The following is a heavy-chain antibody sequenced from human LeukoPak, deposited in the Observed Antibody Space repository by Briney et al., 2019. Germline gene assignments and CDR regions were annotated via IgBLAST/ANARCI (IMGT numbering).Heavy chain of an antibody. Sequence: GGSLRLSCAASGFTFSSYGMHWVRQAPGKGLEWVAFIRYDGSNKYYADSVKGRFTISRDNSKNTLYLQMNSLRAEDTAVYYCAKAGLKELWSPDYWGQGTLVTVSS. V-gene: IGHV3-30*02. D-gene: IGHD5-18*01. CDR3: AKAGLKELWSPDY. CDR2: IRYDGSNK. J-gene: IGHJ4*02. CDR1: GFTFSSYG.